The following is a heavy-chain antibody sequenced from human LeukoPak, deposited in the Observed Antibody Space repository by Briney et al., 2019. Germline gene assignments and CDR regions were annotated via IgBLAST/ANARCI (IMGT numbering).Heavy chain of an antibody. CDR3: ARASSIAAHPTWRVFFDY. D-gene: IGHD6-6*01. J-gene: IGHJ4*02. CDR2: IYYSGST. Sequence: SQTLSLTCTVSGGSISSGGYYWSWIRQHPGKGLEWIGYIYYSGSTYYNPSLKSRVTISVDTSKNQFSLKLSSVTAADTAVYYCARASSIAAHPTWRVFFDYWGQGTLVTVSS. CDR1: GGSISSGGYY. V-gene: IGHV4-31*03.